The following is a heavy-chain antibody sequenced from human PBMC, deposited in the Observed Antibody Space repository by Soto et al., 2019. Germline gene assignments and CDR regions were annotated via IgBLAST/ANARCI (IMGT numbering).Heavy chain of an antibody. V-gene: IGHV3-33*01. Sequence: QVQLVESGGGVVQPGRSLRLSCAASGFTFSSYGMHWVPQAPGKGLEWVAVIWYDGSNKYYADSVKGRFTISRDNSKNTLYLQMNSLRAEDTAVYYCARVGRGYGMDVWGQGTTVTVSS. CDR3: ARVGRGYGMDV. CDR2: IWYDGSNK. CDR1: GFTFSSYG. J-gene: IGHJ6*02.